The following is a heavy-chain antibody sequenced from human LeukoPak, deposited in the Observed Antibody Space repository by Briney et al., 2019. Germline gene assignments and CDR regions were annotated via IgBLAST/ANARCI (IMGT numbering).Heavy chain of an antibody. J-gene: IGHJ4*02. Sequence: ASVKVSCKASGYTFTGYYIHWVRQAPGQGLEWMGWINPNSGGTNYAQKFQGRVTVTTDTSITSVYMELSGLQSDDTAVYYCVRDLTGGSGDWGQGTLVTVSS. V-gene: IGHV1-2*02. D-gene: IGHD6-19*01. CDR1: GYTFTGYY. CDR3: VRDLTGGSGD. CDR2: INPNSGGT.